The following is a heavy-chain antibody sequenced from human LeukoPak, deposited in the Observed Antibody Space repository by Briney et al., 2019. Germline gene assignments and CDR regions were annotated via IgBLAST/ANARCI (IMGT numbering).Heavy chain of an antibody. V-gene: IGHV1-69*06. J-gene: IGHJ4*02. D-gene: IGHD4-23*01. CDR1: GGTFSSYA. Sequence: SVKVSCKASGGTFSSYAISWVRQAPGQGLEWMGGIIPIFGTANYAQKFQGRVTITADKSTSTAYMELSSLRSEDTAVYYCARLVTHDYGGNSRQGGHWGQGTLVTVSS. CDR2: IIPIFGTA. CDR3: ARLVTHDYGGNSRQGGH.